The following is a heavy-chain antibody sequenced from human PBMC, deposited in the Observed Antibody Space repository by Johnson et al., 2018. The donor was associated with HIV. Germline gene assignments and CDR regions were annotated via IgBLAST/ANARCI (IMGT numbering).Heavy chain of an antibody. D-gene: IGHD6-19*01. CDR1: EFTLSNAW. CDR2: IKSKTDGGTT. V-gene: IGHV3-15*01. J-gene: IGHJ3*02. Sequence: VQLVESGGGLVKPGGSLRLSCAASEFTLSNAWMSWVRQVPGKGLEWVGRIKSKTDGGTTDYAAPVKGRFTISRDDSKNTLYLQMNSLKTEDTAVYYCTTSYSSGWYGANDAFDIWGQGTMVTVSS. CDR3: TTSYSSGWYGANDAFDI.